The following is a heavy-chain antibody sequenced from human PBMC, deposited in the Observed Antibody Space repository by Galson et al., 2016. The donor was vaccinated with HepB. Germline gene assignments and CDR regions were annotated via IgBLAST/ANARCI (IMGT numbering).Heavy chain of an antibody. J-gene: IGHJ6*03. CDR3: ARNSVLRSYNQYAHMDV. D-gene: IGHD5-24*01. Sequence: TLSLTCAVSGGSIDSGGYSWSWIRQPPGKGLEWIGYIYQSGYTYYNPSLKSRVTISLDTSMNQFSLDVSSVTAADTAVYYCARNSVLRSYNQYAHMDVRGKGTTVTVSS. CDR1: GGSIDSGGYS. V-gene: IGHV4-30-2*01. CDR2: IYQSGYT.